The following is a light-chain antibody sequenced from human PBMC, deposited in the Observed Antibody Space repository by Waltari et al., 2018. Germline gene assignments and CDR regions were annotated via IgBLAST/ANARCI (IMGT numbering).Light chain of an antibody. CDR3: QSADSSGTYYV. J-gene: IGLJ1*01. CDR2: KDE. Sequence: SYELTQSPSQSVPPGKTATTPCSGDELLTEYDSWYQQKPGQAPVLIIYKDEERPPGIPERFSGSSSGTTATLTISGVQAEDEADYYCQSADSSGTYYVFAAGTKVTVL. V-gene: IGLV3-25*03. CDR1: ELLTEY.